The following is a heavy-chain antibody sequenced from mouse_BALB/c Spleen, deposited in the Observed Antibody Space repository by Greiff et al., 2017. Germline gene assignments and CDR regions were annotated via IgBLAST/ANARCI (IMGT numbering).Heavy chain of an antibody. Sequence: QVQLKQSAAELARPGASVKMSCKASGYTFTSYTMHWVKQRPGQGLEWIGYINPSSGYTEYNQKFKDKTTLTADKSSSTAYMQLSSLTSEDSAVYYCARSWIYFPFAYWGQGTLVTVSA. J-gene: IGHJ3*01. CDR1: GYTFTSYT. V-gene: IGHV1-4*02. D-gene: IGHD2-1*01. CDR2: INPSSGYT. CDR3: ARSWIYFPFAY.